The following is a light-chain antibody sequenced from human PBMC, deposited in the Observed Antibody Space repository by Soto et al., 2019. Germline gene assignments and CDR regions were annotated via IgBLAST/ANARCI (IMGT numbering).Light chain of an antibody. CDR3: QYRGIWPPGAT. Sequence: EIVLTQSPVTLSLSPGERATLSCRASQSINNDLAWYQQKPGQPPRLLIYDASNRATAIPVRLSGSGSGTDFTLTISSLEPEDSAVYYCQYRGIWPPGATFGGGTKVEIK. CDR2: DAS. J-gene: IGKJ4*01. V-gene: IGKV3-11*01. CDR1: QSINND.